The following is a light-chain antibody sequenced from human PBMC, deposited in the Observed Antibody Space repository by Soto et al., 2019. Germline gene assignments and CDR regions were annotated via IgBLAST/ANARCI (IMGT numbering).Light chain of an antibody. CDR3: QQRSNWPGLT. Sequence: EIVLTQSPATLSLPPGERATLSCRASQSVSSSLAWYQQKPVQAPRLLRHAASNRATGIPARFSGSGSGTDFTLTISSLEPADFAVYSCQQRSNWPGLTFGGRTKVEIK. J-gene: IGKJ4*01. CDR2: AAS. CDR1: QSVSSS. V-gene: IGKV3-11*01.